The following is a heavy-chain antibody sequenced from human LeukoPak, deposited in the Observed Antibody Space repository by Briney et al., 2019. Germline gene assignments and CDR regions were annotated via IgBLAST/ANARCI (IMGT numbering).Heavy chain of an antibody. CDR2: IYHSGST. V-gene: IGHV4-4*02. D-gene: IGHD5-12*01. J-gene: IGHJ4*02. CDR1: GGSISSSNW. Sequence: PSETLSLTCAVSGGSISSSNWWSWVRQPPGKGLEWIGEIYHSGSTNYNPSLKSRVTVSVDKSKNQFSLNLTSVTAADTAVYFCARAGGFTTHYFDSWGQGILVTVAS. CDR3: ARAGGFTTHYFDS.